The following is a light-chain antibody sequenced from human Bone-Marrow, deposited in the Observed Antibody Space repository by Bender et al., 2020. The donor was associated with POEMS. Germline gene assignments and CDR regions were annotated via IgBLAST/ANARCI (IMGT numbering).Light chain of an antibody. CDR1: RSDVGGYNI. J-gene: IGLJ2*01. CDR3: CSYEGNYNT. CDR2: DVS. V-gene: IGLV2-14*03. Sequence: QSALTQPASVSGSPGQSITISCTGTRSDVGGYNIVSWYQQHPGKAPKLIIYDVSHRPSGVSYRFSASKSGDTASLTISGLQTEDEADYYCCSYEGNYNTFGGGTKLTVL.